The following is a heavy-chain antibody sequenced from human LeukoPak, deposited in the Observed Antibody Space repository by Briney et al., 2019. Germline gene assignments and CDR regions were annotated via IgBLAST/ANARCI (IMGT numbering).Heavy chain of an antibody. CDR2: INPNSGGT. Sequence: ASVKVSCKASGYTFTGYYMHWVRQAPGQGLEWMGWINPNSGGTNYAQKFQGRVTMTRDTSISTAYMELSRLRSDDTAVYYCARDNELRYFDSQTDYYYYYYMDVWGKGTTVTVSS. CDR1: GYTFTGYY. J-gene: IGHJ6*03. CDR3: ARDNELRYFDSQTDYYYYYYMDV. D-gene: IGHD3-9*01. V-gene: IGHV1-2*02.